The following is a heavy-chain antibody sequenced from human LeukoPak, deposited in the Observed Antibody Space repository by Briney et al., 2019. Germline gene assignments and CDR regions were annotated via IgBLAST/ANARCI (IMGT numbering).Heavy chain of an antibody. CDR3: ARAGDYGDYDLEDAFDI. V-gene: IGHV4-59*01. CDR1: GGSISSYY. CDR2: IYYSGST. Sequence: SETLSLTCTVSGGSISSYYWSWIRQPPGKGLEWIGYIYYSGSTNYNPSLKSRVTISVDTSKNQFSLKLSSVTAADTAVYYCARAGDYGDYDLEDAFDIWGQGTMVTVSS. D-gene: IGHD4-17*01. J-gene: IGHJ3*02.